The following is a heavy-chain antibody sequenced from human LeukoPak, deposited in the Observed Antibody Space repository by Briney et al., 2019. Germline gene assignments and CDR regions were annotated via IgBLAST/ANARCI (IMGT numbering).Heavy chain of an antibody. CDR2: INPNSGGT. V-gene: IGHV1-2*02. CDR3: ARESGFYDSSGSPPLYYYYGMDV. CDR1: GYTFTGYY. J-gene: IGHJ6*02. Sequence: ASVKVSYKASGYTFTGYYMHWVRQAPGQGLEWMGWINPNSGGTNYAQKFQGRVTMTRDTSISTAYMELSRLRSDDTAVYYCARESGFYDSSGSPPLYYYYGMDVWGQGTTVTVSS. D-gene: IGHD3-22*01.